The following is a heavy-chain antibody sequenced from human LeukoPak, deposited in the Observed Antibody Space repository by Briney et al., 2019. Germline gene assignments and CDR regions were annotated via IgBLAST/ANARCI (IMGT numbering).Heavy chain of an antibody. J-gene: IGHJ3*02. V-gene: IGHV3-21*01. Sequence: GGSLRLSCAASGFTLRRYTMNWVRQALGKGLEWVSSISTSSTYIYYADSVKGRSTISRDNAKNSLYLQMNSLRAEDTAVYYCARESSSSLDAFDIWGQGTMVTVSS. CDR1: GFTLRRYT. D-gene: IGHD6-13*01. CDR3: ARESSSSLDAFDI. CDR2: ISTSSTYI.